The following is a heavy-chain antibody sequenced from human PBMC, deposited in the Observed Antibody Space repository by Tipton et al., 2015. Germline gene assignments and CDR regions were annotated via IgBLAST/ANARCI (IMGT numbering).Heavy chain of an antibody. D-gene: IGHD6-19*01. CDR2: VTGRGDRT. CDR3: AKDRADGWYESFDP. CDR1: GFIFGGYG. Sequence: SLRLSCEASGFIFGGYGMSWVRQAPGKGLEWVSSVTGRGDRTYYAESVKGRFTISRDNGRKTVYLQMNTLRAEDTALYYCAKDRADGWYESFDPWGQGTLVTVSS. V-gene: IGHV3-23*01. J-gene: IGHJ5*02.